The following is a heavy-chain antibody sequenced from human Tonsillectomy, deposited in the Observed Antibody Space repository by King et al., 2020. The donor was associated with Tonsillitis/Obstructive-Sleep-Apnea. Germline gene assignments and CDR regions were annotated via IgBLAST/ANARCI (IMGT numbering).Heavy chain of an antibody. D-gene: IGHD6-19*01. CDR3: ARGILAAGTDWFDP. CDR1: GYTFATYY. CDR2: INPSGGST. Sequence: QLVQSGAEVKRPGASVKVSCQASGYTFATYYIHWVRQAPGQGPEWMGKINPSGGSTTYAQKFQGRVTMTRDTSTSTSYMELTSLTSEDTAVYYCARGILAAGTDWFDPWGPGTLVTVSS. J-gene: IGHJ5*02. V-gene: IGHV1-46*01.